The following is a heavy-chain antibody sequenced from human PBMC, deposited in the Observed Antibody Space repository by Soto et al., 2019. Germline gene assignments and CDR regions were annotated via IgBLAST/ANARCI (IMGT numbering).Heavy chain of an antibody. CDR3: ARSEAVTVFGVSNYYYGMDV. Sequence: QVHLVQSGAEVKKPGASLRVSCKASGYTLTDYYIHWVRQAPGQGLEYMGWINPNTGGTKYAEKFQGRVTMTRDTSISTVYMELNYLRSGDTAVYFCARSEAVTVFGVSNYYYGMDVWGQGTTVTVSS. V-gene: IGHV1-2*02. CDR1: GYTLTDYY. CDR2: INPNTGGT. D-gene: IGHD3-3*01. J-gene: IGHJ6*02.